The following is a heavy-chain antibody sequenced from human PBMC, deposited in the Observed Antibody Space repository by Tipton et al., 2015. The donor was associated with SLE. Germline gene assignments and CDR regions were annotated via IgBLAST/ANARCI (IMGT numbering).Heavy chain of an antibody. J-gene: IGHJ4*02. CDR2: IYYSGGP. Sequence: TLSLTCTVSGGSISSYYWSWIRQPPGKGLEWIGYIYYSGGPNYNPSLKSQVTISVDTSKNQFSLKLSSVTAADTAVYYCARWAGPTVNLDYWGQGTLVTVSP. D-gene: IGHD4-11*01. CDR1: GGSISSYY. CDR3: ARWAGPTVNLDY. V-gene: IGHV4-59*01.